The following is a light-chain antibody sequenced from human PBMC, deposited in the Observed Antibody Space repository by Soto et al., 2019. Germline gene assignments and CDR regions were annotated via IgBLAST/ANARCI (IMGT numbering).Light chain of an antibody. CDR1: SSNIGAGYD. Sequence: QSVLTQPPSVSGAPGQRVTISFTASSSNIGAGYDVHWYQQLPGTAPKLLIYGNSNRPSGVPDRFSGSKSGTSASLAITGLQAEDEADYYCRSYDSSLSGVVFGGGTKLTVL. CDR2: GNS. V-gene: IGLV1-40*01. CDR3: RSYDSSLSGVV. J-gene: IGLJ2*01.